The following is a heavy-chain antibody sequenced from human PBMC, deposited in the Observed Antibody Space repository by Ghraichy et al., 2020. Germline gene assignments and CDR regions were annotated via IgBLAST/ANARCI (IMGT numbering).Heavy chain of an antibody. CDR1: GGSFSGYY. CDR2: INHSGST. J-gene: IGHJ6*02. CDR3: ARFGRLNYGMDV. V-gene: IGHV4-34*01. D-gene: IGHD3-10*01. Sequence: SETLSLTCAVYGGSFSGYYWSWIRQPPGKGLEWIGEINHSGSTNYNPSLKSRVTISVDTSNNQFSLKLSSVTAADTAVYYCARFGRLNYGMDVWGQGTTVTVSS.